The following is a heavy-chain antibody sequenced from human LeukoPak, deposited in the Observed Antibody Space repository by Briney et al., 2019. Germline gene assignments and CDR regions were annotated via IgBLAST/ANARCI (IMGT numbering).Heavy chain of an antibody. CDR2: IYPGDSDT. CDR1: GYSFTSYW. Sequence: GESLQISCKGSGYSFTSYWIGWVRQMPGKGLEWMGIIYPGDSDTRYSPSFQGQVTISADKSISTAYLQWSSLKASDTAMYYCARVPYSPSLGQDLHLYFDYWGQGTLVTVSS. J-gene: IGHJ4*02. CDR3: ARVPYSPSLGQDLHLYFDY. V-gene: IGHV5-51*01. D-gene: IGHD5-18*01.